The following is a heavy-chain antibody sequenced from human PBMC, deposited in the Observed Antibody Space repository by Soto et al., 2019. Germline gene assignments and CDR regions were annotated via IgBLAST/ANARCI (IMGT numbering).Heavy chain of an antibody. CDR2: ISTNRGST. CDR1: GFTFSIYS. Sequence: GGSLILSCSASGFTFSIYSMHWVRQAPGKGLEYVSSISTNRGSTDYADSVKGRFTISRDNAKNTLYLQMSSLRAEDTAVYYYARDLGYYDSSGRRSAFDIWGQGTMVTVSS. V-gene: IGHV3-64*04. CDR3: ARDLGYYDSSGRRSAFDI. J-gene: IGHJ3*02. D-gene: IGHD3-22*01.